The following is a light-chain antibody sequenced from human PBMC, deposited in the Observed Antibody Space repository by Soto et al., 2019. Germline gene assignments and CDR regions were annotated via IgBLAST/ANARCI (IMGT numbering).Light chain of an antibody. CDR1: QSVSNW. CDR2: DVS. CDR3: QQYNSYPWT. V-gene: IGKV1-5*01. J-gene: IGKJ1*01. Sequence: DIQMTQSPSTLSASVGERVTITCRASQSVSNWLAWYQQKPGKAPKLLIYDVSSLESGVPSRFSGSGSGTEFTLTISSLQPEDFATYYCQQYNSYPWTFGQGTKVDIK.